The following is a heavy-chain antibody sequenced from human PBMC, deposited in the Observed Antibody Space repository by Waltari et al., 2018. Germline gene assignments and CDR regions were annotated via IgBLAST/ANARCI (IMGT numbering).Heavy chain of an antibody. V-gene: IGHV3-23*01. D-gene: IGHD1-26*01. J-gene: IGHJ6*02. CDR2: MTASGLM. CDR3: AKDEGARLAPTFGMDA. CDR1: GFPFSTYT. Sequence: EMRLLESGGALVQPGESLRLSCAASGFPFSTYTMNWVRQAPGKGLGWVAVMTASGLMHYGDSVKGRFIISRDNSKNTLYLEMYRLGVEDTATYYCAKDEGARLAPTFGMDAWGQGTTVIVS.